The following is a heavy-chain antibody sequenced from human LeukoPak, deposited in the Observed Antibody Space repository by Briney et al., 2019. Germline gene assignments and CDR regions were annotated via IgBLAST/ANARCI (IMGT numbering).Heavy chain of an antibody. CDR3: ARAAPWRYCSSTSCYNDY. J-gene: IGHJ4*02. CDR1: GFTFSSYA. V-gene: IGHV3-64*01. D-gene: IGHD2-2*02. Sequence: GGSLRLSCAASGFTFSSYAMHWVRQAPGKGLEYVSAISSNGGSTYYANSVKGRFTISRDNSKNTLYLQMGRLRAEDMAVYYCARAAPWRYCSSTSCYNDYWGQGTLVTVSS. CDR2: ISSNGGST.